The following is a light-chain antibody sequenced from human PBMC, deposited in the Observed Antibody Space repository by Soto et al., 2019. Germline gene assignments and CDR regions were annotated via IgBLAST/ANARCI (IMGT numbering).Light chain of an antibody. Sequence: DIKMTQSPSTLSASVGDRVTITCRASQSISSWLAWYQQKPGKAPKLRIYKASSLESGVPSRFSGSGSGTEFTLTISSLQPDDFATYYCQHYNSYSITFGQGTRLEIK. V-gene: IGKV1-5*03. CDR2: KAS. J-gene: IGKJ5*01. CDR3: QHYNSYSIT. CDR1: QSISSW.